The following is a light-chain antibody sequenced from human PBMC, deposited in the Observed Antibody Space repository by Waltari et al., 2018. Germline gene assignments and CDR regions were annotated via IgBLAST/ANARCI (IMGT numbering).Light chain of an antibody. Sequence: DIVMTQTTLSLPVTLGEPASISCRSSQSLLDSEDGNTYLEWYLQKPGQSPQLLIYEVSNRASGVPDRFSGSGSDTDFTLKISRVEAEDVGVYYCMQALEFPLTFGGGTKVEIK. CDR2: EVS. V-gene: IGKV2-40*01. CDR1: QSLLDSEDGNTY. J-gene: IGKJ4*01. CDR3: MQALEFPLT.